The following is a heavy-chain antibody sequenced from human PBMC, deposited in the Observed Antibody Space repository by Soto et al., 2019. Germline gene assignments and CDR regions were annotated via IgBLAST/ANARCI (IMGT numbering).Heavy chain of an antibody. D-gene: IGHD3-3*01. J-gene: IGHJ5*02. CDR3: ARQNIDLGVVYNWFDP. Sequence: PSETLSLTCTVSGGSISSISYYWGWIRQPPGKGLEWIGSIYYSGSTYDNPSLKSRVTISVDTSKNQFSLKLSSVTAADTAVYYWARQNIDLGVVYNWFDPWGQGTRVTVSS. CDR2: IYYSGST. CDR1: GGSISSISYY. V-gene: IGHV4-39*01.